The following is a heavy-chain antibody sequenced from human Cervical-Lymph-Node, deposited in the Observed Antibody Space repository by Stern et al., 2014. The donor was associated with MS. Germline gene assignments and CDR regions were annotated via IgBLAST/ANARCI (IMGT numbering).Heavy chain of an antibody. J-gene: IGHJ4*02. CDR1: GYDFTGFF. V-gene: IGHV1-2*06. Sequence: VQLVESGAKMERPGASVKVSCKASGYDFTGFFIHWVRHVPGQGLEWMGRLNPNSDYPTYAQNFHDRVTLTRDTSISTAYLELSRWTSADTAVYYCAREATRIIVGIDYWGQGTQVTVSS. CDR3: AREATRIIVGIDY. CDR2: LNPNSDYP. D-gene: IGHD2/OR15-2a*01.